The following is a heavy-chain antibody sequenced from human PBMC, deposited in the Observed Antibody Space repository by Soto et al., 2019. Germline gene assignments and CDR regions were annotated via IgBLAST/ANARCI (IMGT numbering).Heavy chain of an antibody. CDR3: ATSYGSGYRAFDY. CDR1: GDTFNFYS. CDR2: VNPIVSMS. Sequence: QVQLVQSGAEVKRPGSSVKVSCKASGDTFNFYSINWVRQAPGLGLEWMGRVNPIVSMSNYAQRFQGRVTMPADTSTSTAYMDLSGLRSEDTAIYYCATSYGSGYRAFDYWGQGALVTVSS. V-gene: IGHV1-69*04. J-gene: IGHJ4*02. D-gene: IGHD3-10*01.